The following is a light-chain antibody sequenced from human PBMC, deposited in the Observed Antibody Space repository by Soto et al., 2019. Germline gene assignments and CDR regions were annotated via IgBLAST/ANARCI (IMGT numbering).Light chain of an antibody. J-gene: IGKJ5*01. V-gene: IGKV1-33*01. Sequence: DIQLTQSPSSLSTSVGDRVTITCQASQAIGKYLNWYQQKPGKAPKVLIYAASNLERGVPSRFSGGGSGTFFTFTISSLQPEDIATYYFQQSDVLPITFGQGTRLEIK. CDR2: AAS. CDR3: QQSDVLPIT. CDR1: QAIGKY.